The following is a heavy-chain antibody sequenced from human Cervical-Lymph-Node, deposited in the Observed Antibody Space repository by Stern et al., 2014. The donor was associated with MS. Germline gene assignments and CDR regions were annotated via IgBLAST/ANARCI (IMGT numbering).Heavy chain of an antibody. CDR3: ARNRYPTTWFDS. J-gene: IGHJ5*01. D-gene: IGHD1-1*01. Sequence: QVPLQESGPGLVKPSETLPLTCSVSGGSLTGYYCSWIRQSPGQGLEWIGYIYHSGTTQSHPSLKRRLTMSVDTSNNQFSLKLNSVTTEDTAVYYCARNRYPTTWFDSWGQGTLVIVSS. CDR2: IYHSGTT. V-gene: IGHV4-4*09. CDR1: GGSLTGYY.